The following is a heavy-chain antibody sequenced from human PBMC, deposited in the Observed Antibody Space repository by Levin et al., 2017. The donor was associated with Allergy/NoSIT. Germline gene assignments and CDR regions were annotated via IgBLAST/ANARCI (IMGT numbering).Heavy chain of an antibody. CDR2: IKTKTDGGTT. D-gene: IGHD1-26*01. CDR3: TTAAGATLYFQH. V-gene: IGHV3-15*01. Sequence: PGGSLRLSCVASGFTFSNAWMSWIRQAPGKGLEWVGRIKTKTDGGTTDYAAPVKGRFTISRDDSKNTLFLQMNSLKTEDTAVYYCTTAAGATLYFQHWGQGTLVTVSS. CDR1: GFTFSNAW. J-gene: IGHJ1*01.